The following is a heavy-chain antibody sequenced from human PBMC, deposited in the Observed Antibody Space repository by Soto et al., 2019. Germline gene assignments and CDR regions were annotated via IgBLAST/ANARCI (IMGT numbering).Heavy chain of an antibody. Sequence: GGSLRLSCAASGFTFSSYAMSWVRQAPGKGLEWVSAISGSGGSTYYADSVKGRFTISRDNSKNTLYLQMNSLRAEDTAVYYCAKDRPSSSPPMYYGMDVWGQGTTVTVSS. CDR1: GFTFSSYA. D-gene: IGHD6-6*01. CDR2: ISGSGGST. V-gene: IGHV3-23*01. J-gene: IGHJ6*02. CDR3: AKDRPSSSPPMYYGMDV.